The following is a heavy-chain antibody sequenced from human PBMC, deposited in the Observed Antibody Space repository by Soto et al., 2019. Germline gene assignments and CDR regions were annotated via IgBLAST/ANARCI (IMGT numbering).Heavy chain of an antibody. CDR1: GGSISSSSYY. V-gene: IGHV4-39*01. CDR3: ARLVFLLIAVADPRQYYFDY. J-gene: IGHJ4*02. CDR2: IYYSGST. Sequence: PSETLSLTCTVSGGSISSSSYYWGWIRQPPGKGLEWIGSIYYSGSTYYNPSLKSRVTIYVETSKNQFSLKLSSVTAADTAVYYCARLVFLLIAVADPRQYYFDYWGEGTRVTVSS. D-gene: IGHD6-13*01.